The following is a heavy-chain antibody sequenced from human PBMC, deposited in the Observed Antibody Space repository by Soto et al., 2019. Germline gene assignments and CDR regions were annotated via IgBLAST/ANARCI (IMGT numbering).Heavy chain of an antibody. J-gene: IGHJ4*02. V-gene: IGHV1-2*02. Sequence: GASVKVSWKTSGYTFSAYYVHWARRAPGRGLQWLGWINPSNEITTFSEFFQGRITMTRDTSTNTVHMELNRLTSDDTAVYYCMRGGWGDSPIDYWGQGTQVTVSS. CDR2: INPSNEIT. CDR3: MRGGWGDSPIDY. D-gene: IGHD1-26*01. CDR1: GYTFSAYY.